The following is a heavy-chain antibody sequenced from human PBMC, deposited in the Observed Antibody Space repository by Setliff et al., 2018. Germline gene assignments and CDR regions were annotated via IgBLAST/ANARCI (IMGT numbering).Heavy chain of an antibody. J-gene: IGHJ4*02. Sequence: SETLSLTCNVSGDSISTGNYYWSWIRQPAGKGLEWIGHIFSKGSTNNNPSLKSRVTISLDPSKNQMSRRLSSVTAADTAVYYCARGRYYESTSYYFPFDFWGRGTLVTVPS. V-gene: IGHV4-61*09. CDR1: GDSISTGNYY. CDR2: IFSKGST. CDR3: ARGRYYESTSYYFPFDF. D-gene: IGHD3-22*01.